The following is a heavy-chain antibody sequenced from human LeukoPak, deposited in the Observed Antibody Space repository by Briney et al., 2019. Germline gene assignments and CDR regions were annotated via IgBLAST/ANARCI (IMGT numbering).Heavy chain of an antibody. Sequence: KPSETLSLTCTVSGGSISSGGYYWSWIRQHPGKGLEWIGYIYYSGSTYYNPSLKSRVTISVDTSKNQFSLKLSSVTAADTAVYYCARDPPNRIAAAGRSVWFDPWGQGTLVTVSS. CDR1: GGSISSGGYY. CDR3: ARDPPNRIAAAGRSVWFDP. CDR2: IYYSGST. D-gene: IGHD6-13*01. V-gene: IGHV4-31*03. J-gene: IGHJ5*02.